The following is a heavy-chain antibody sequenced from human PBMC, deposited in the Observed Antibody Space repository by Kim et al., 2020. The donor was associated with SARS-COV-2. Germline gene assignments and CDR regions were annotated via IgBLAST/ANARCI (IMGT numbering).Heavy chain of an antibody. D-gene: IGHD6-13*01. J-gene: IGHJ4*02. Sequence: VDSVKGRFTLSRDNAKNSLYLQMNSLRAEDTAVYYCARGSWYSAYYFDYWGQGTLVTVSS. V-gene: IGHV3-7*01. CDR3: ARGSWYSAYYFDY.